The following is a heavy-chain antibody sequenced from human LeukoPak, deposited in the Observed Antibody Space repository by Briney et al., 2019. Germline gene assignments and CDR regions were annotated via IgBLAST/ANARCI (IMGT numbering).Heavy chain of an antibody. Sequence: GGSLRLSCAASGFTFSSYGMSWVRQAPGKGLEWVALISYDGSNKYYADSVKGRFTVSRDNSKNTLYLQMNSLRAEDTAVYYCARDLWVYYDSSGPPDYWGQGTLVTVSS. J-gene: IGHJ4*02. CDR1: GFTFSSYG. CDR2: ISYDGSNK. CDR3: ARDLWVYYDSSGPPDY. V-gene: IGHV3-30*03. D-gene: IGHD3-22*01.